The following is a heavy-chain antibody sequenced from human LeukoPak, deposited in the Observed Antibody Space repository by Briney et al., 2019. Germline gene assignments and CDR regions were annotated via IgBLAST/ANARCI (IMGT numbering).Heavy chain of an antibody. J-gene: IGHJ3*02. V-gene: IGHV1-69*04. D-gene: IGHD1-14*01. CDR3: ATLSRIKAFDI. CDR2: IIPILGIA. CDR1: GGTFSSYA. Sequence: SVKVSCKASGGTFSSYAISWVRQAPGQGLEWMGRIIPILGIANYAQKFQGRVTITADKSTSTAYMELSSLRSEDTAVYYCATLSRIKAFDIWGQGTMVTVSS.